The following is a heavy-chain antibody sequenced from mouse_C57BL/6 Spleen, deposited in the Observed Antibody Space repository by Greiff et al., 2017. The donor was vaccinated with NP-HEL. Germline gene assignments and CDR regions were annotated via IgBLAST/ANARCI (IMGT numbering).Heavy chain of an antibody. V-gene: IGHV1-69*01. Sequence: QVQLQQPGAELVMPGASVKLSCKASGYTFTSYWMHWVKQRPGQGLEWIGEIDPSDSYTNYNQKFKGKSTLTVDKSSSTAYMQLSSLTSEDSAVYYSAREGVVPFAYWGQGTLVTVSA. CDR2: IDPSDSYT. D-gene: IGHD1-1*01. J-gene: IGHJ3*01. CDR3: AREGVVPFAY. CDR1: GYTFTSYW.